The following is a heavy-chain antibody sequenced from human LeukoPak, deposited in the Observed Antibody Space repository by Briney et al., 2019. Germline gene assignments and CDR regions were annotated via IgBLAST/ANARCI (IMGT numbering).Heavy chain of an antibody. J-gene: IGHJ1*01. V-gene: IGHV3-49*03. CDR3: ARDIGGKTPFKH. CDR1: GFTFGNYG. Sequence: PGGSLRLSCRISGFTFGNYGLTWFRQAPGKGLEWVGFIQSKLADGTTRYAASVEGRFTISRDDSKSIAYLQMTSLKADDTGVYYCARDIGGKTPFKHRGQGTLVTVSS. D-gene: IGHD4-23*01. CDR2: IQSKLADGTT.